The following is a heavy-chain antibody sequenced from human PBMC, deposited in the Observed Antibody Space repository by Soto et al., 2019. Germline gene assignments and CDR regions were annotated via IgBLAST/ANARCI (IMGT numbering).Heavy chain of an antibody. Sequence: QVQLQESGPGLLRPSETLSLTCTVSGVSIDNFFWSWIRQIPGKGLEWIGYVSQGGPTADMSEGATTSYNPPLESRATITVALPKNQFSLKLTSVTAADTAVYYCARDRGGVTVSSKPLGEWFDPWGQGTLVTVSS. D-gene: IGHD3-16*01. CDR1: GVSIDNFF. J-gene: IGHJ5*02. CDR2: VSQGGPTADMSEGATT. CDR3: ARDRGGVTVSSKPLGEWFDP. V-gene: IGHV4-59*01.